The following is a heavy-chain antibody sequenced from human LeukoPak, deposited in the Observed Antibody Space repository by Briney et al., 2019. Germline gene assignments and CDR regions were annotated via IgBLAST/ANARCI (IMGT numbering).Heavy chain of an antibody. CDR1: GFTFSSYS. Sequence: KAGGSLRLSCAASGFTFSSYSMNWVRQAPGKGLEWVSSISSSSSYIYYADSVKGRFTISRDNAKNSLYLQMNSLRAEDTAVYYCARDGDAGVYYFDYWGQGTLVTVSS. J-gene: IGHJ4*02. D-gene: IGHD7-27*01. CDR3: ARDGDAGVYYFDY. V-gene: IGHV3-21*01. CDR2: ISSSSSYI.